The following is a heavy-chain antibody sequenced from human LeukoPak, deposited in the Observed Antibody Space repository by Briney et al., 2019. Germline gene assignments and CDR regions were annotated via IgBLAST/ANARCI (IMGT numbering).Heavy chain of an antibody. CDR1: GFTFSSCG. J-gene: IGHJ4*02. Sequence: PGGSLRLSCAASGFTFSSCGMHWVRQAPGKGLEWVAVIWYDGSNKYYADSVKGRFTISRDNSKNTLYLQMNSLRAEDTAVYYCAREYRIAAAGMGFDYWGQGTLVTVSS. V-gene: IGHV3-33*01. CDR3: AREYRIAAAGMGFDY. D-gene: IGHD6-13*01. CDR2: IWYDGSNK.